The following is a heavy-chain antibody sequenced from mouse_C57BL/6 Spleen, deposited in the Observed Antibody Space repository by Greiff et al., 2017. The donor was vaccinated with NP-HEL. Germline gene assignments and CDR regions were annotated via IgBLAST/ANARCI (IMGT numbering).Heavy chain of an antibody. J-gene: IGHJ4*01. D-gene: IGHD1-1*01. CDR3: ANLDYGSSWGAMDY. Sequence: QVQLKQSGAELARPGASVKMSCKASGYTFTSYTMHWVKQRPGQGLEWIGYINPSSGYTTYNQKFKDKATLTADKSSSTAYMQLSSLTSEDSAVYYCANLDYGSSWGAMDYWGQGTSVTVSS. V-gene: IGHV1-4*01. CDR2: INPSSGYT. CDR1: GYTFTSYT.